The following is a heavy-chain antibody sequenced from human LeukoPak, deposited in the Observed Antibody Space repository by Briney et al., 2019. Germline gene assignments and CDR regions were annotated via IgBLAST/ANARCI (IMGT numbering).Heavy chain of an antibody. CDR3: ARGFAAYDTSDYAFSYY. CDR1: GYTFTNYD. CDR2: MNPNSGDT. J-gene: IGHJ4*02. Sequence: ASVKVSRKASGYTFTNYDPTWVRQASGQGLEWMGWMNPNSGDTGYAQKFQGRLTMTRDTSISTAYMELSSLRSEDAAVYYCARGFAAYDTSDYAFSYYWGQGTLVTVSS. D-gene: IGHD3-22*01. V-gene: IGHV1-8*01.